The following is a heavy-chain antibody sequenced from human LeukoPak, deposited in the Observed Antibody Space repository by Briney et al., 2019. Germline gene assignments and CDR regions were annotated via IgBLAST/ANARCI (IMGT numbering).Heavy chain of an antibody. J-gene: IGHJ4*02. CDR2: IIPIFGTA. CDR1: GGTFSGYA. D-gene: IGHD3-22*01. CDR3: ARGPYYDSSGYYPSFDY. V-gene: IGHV1-69*13. Sequence: ASVKVSCKASGGTFSGYAISWVRQAPGQGLEWMGGIIPIFGTANYAQKFQGRVTITADESTSTAYMELSSLRSEDTAVYYCARGPYYDSSGYYPSFDYWGQGTLVTVSS.